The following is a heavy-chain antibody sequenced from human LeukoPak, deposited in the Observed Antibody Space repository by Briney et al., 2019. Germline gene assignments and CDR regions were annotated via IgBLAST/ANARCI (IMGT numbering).Heavy chain of an antibody. CDR3: AKGSYYDSSGSFYFDY. V-gene: IGHV3-23*01. CDR1: GFIFSSHG. CDR2: VTSRSAT. D-gene: IGHD3-22*01. J-gene: IGHJ4*02. Sequence: GGSLRLSCVASGFIFSSHGMSWVRQAPGKGLEWVSTVTSRSATHYTDSVKGRFITSRDSSKNTLYVQVNSLGTEDTAAYYCAKGSYYDSSGSFYFDYWGQGTLVTVSS.